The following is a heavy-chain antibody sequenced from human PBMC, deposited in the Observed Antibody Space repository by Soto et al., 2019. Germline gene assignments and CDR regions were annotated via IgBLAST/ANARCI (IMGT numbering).Heavy chain of an antibody. CDR3: ARAVVVPAGNYYYYYMDV. Sequence: ASVKVSCKASGYTFTSYGISWVRQAPGQGLEWMGWISAYIGNTNYAQNLQGRATMTTDTSTSTAYMELRSLRSDDTAVYYCARAVVVPAGNYYYYYMDVWGKGTTVTVSS. V-gene: IGHV1-18*01. CDR2: ISAYIGNT. CDR1: GYTFTSYG. J-gene: IGHJ6*03. D-gene: IGHD2-2*01.